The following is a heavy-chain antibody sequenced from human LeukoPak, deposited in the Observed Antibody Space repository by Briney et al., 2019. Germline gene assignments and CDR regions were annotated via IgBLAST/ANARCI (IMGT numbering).Heavy chain of an antibody. CDR3: AKDRSRTGYFDY. D-gene: IGHD3-10*01. J-gene: IGHJ4*02. CDR2: ISGSGGST. V-gene: IGHV3-23*01. CDR1: GFTFSSYA. Sequence: GGSLRLSCAASGFTFSSYAMSWVRQAPGKGLEWVSAISGSGGSTYYADSVKGRFTISRDNSKNTLYLQMDSLRAEDTAVYYCAKDRSRTGYFDYWGQGTLVTVSS.